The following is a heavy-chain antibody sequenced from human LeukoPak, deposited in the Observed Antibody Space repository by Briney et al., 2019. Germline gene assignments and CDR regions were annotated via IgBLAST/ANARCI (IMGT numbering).Heavy chain of an antibody. CDR3: AKGGYSGNYYVFDP. V-gene: IGHV1-3*03. J-gene: IGHJ5*02. D-gene: IGHD1-26*01. CDR1: GYTFTRYA. Sequence: ASVKVSCKASGYTFTRYAIHWVRQAPGQRLEWMGWINAGNGDTKYSQEFQGRVTITRDRSASTAYMELSSLRSEDMAVYYCAKGGYSGNYYVFDPWGQGTLVTVSS. CDR2: INAGNGDT.